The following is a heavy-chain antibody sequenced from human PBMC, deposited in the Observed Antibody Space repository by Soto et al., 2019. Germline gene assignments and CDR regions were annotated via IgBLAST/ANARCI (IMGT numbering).Heavy chain of an antibody. CDR3: ARDTHTALDY. J-gene: IGHJ4*02. CDR1: GFTFSNAW. V-gene: IGHV3-72*01. CDR2: IRNRGQSHIA. Sequence: EVQLVESGGGLVKPGGSLILSCAASGFTFSNAWMNWVRQAPGKGLEWVGRIRNRGQSHIADYAASVKGRFTMSRDDSENSLHLQMNSLKTEDTAVYYCARDTHTALDYWGQGTLVTVSS. D-gene: IGHD2-2*02.